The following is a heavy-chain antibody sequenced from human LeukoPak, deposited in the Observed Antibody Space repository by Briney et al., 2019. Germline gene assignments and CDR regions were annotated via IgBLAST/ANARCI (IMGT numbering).Heavy chain of an antibody. V-gene: IGHV3-7*04. J-gene: IGHJ4*02. D-gene: IGHD2-15*01. CDR3: ARGGLVVVVAATSYFDY. CDR2: IKQDGSEK. CDR1: GFTSSSYW. Sequence: GGSLRLSCAASGFTSSSYWMSWVRQAPGKGLEWVANIKQDGSEKYYVDSVKGRFTISRDNAKNSLYLQINSLRAEDTAVYYCARGGLVVVVAATSYFDYWGQGTLVTVSS.